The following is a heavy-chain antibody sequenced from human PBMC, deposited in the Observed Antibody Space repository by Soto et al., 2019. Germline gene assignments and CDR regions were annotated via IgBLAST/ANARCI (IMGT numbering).Heavy chain of an antibody. CDR3: AREAMIVVVTLAD. CDR1: GFTFSSYA. Sequence: GGSLRLSCAASGFTFSSYAMHWVRQAPGKGLEWVAVISYDGSNKYYADSVKGRFTISRDNSKNTLYLQMNSLRAEDTAVYYCAREAMIVVVTLADWGQGTMVTVYS. V-gene: IGHV3-30-3*01. CDR2: ISYDGSNK. D-gene: IGHD3-22*01. J-gene: IGHJ4*02.